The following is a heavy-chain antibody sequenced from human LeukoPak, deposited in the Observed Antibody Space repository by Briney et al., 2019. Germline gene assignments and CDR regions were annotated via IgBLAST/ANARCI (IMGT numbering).Heavy chain of an antibody. CDR2: IYTSEST. Sequence: SETLSLTCTVSGGSISSYYWSWIRQPAGKGLEWIGRIYTSESTNYNPSLKSRVTMSIDTSKNQFSLKLSSVTAADTAVYYCARGGGYCSSTSCLPLDYWGQGTLVTVSS. D-gene: IGHD2-2*01. J-gene: IGHJ4*02. CDR3: ARGGGYCSSTSCLPLDY. V-gene: IGHV4-4*07. CDR1: GGSISSYY.